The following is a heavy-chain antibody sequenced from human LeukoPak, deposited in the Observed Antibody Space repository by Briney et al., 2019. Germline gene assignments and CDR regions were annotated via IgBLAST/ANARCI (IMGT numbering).Heavy chain of an antibody. J-gene: IGHJ4*02. Sequence: ASVKVSCKVSGYTLTELSMHWVRQAPGKGLEWMGGFDPEDGETIYAQKFQGRVTMTEDTSTDTAYMELSSLRSEDTAVYYCATDKRGLFYDSSGYFASWGQGTLVTVSS. V-gene: IGHV1-24*01. D-gene: IGHD3-22*01. CDR1: GYTLTELS. CDR3: ATDKRGLFYDSSGYFAS. CDR2: FDPEDGET.